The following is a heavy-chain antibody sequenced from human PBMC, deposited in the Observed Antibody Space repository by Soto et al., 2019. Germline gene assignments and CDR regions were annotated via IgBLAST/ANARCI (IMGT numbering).Heavy chain of an antibody. CDR2: IKQDGSEK. Sequence: GGSLRLSCAASGSTFSSYWMSWVRQAPGKGLEWVANIKQDGSEKYYVDSVKGRFTISRDNAKNSLYLQMNSLRAEDTAVYYCARRRYYFDYWGQGTLVTVSS. V-gene: IGHV3-7*05. J-gene: IGHJ4*02. CDR3: ARRRYYFDY. CDR1: GSTFSSYW.